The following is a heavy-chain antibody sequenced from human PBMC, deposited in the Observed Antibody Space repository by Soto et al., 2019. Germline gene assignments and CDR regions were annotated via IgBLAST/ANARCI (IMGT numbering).Heavy chain of an antibody. Sequence: GGSLRLSCAASGFTFSSYGMHWVRQAPGKGLEWVAVIWYDGSNKYYADSVKGRFTISRDNSKNTLYLQMNSLRAEDTAVYYCARDRQYQLLIGDIDYWGQGTLVTVSS. V-gene: IGHV3-33*01. J-gene: IGHJ4*02. CDR1: GFTFSSYG. CDR2: IWYDGSNK. CDR3: ARDRQYQLLIGDIDY. D-gene: IGHD2-2*01.